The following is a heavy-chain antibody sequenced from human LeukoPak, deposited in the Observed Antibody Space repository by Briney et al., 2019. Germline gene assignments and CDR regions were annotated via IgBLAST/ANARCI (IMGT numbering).Heavy chain of an antibody. V-gene: IGHV3-7*03. Sequence: GGSLRLSCAASGFTFTNYWMTWVRQAPGKGLEWVANIKQDGSEKYYMDSMKGRFTISRDNAKNSLYLQMNSLRADDAAVYYCARDSTWSAHGSFDYWGQGSLVSVSS. CDR2: IKQDGSEK. D-gene: IGHD3-10*01. CDR3: ARDSTWSAHGSFDY. J-gene: IGHJ4*02. CDR1: GFTFTNYW.